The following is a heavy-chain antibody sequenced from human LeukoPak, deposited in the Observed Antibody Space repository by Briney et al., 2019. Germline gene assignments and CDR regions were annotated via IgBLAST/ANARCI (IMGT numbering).Heavy chain of an antibody. J-gene: IGHJ4*02. CDR1: GYTFTGYY. V-gene: IGHV1-46*01. D-gene: IGHD1-26*01. CDR2: INPSGGST. CDR3: ARDAVSGSYYSYFDY. Sequence: ASVKVSCKASGYTFTGYYMHWVRQAPGQGLEWMGIINPSGGSTSYAQKFQGRVTMTRDTSTSTVYMELSSLRSEDTAVYYCARDAVSGSYYSYFDYWGQGTLVTVSS.